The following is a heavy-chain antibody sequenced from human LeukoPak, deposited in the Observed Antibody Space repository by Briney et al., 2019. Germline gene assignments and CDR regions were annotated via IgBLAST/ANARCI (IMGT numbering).Heavy chain of an antibody. D-gene: IGHD7-27*01. CDR1: GGSISSYY. Sequence: SETLSLTCTVSGGSISSYYWSWIREPPGKGLEWIGYIYYSGSTNYNPSLKSRVTISVDTSKNQFSLKLSSVTAADTAVYYCASSGEEDSNFDYWGQGTLVTVSS. CDR3: ASSGEEDSNFDY. J-gene: IGHJ4*02. V-gene: IGHV4-59*01. CDR2: IYYSGST.